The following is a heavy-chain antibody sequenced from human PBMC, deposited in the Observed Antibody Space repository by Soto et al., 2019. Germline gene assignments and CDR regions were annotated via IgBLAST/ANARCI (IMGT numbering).Heavy chain of an antibody. CDR3: ARGDAVLLWFGELLPSGAYYMDV. CDR1: GGSISSYY. V-gene: IGHV4-59*01. CDR2: IYYSGST. J-gene: IGHJ6*03. D-gene: IGHD3-10*01. Sequence: SETPSLTCTVSGGSISSYYWSWIRQPPGKGLEWIGYIYYSGSTNYNPSLKSRVTISVDTSKNQFSLKLSSVTAADTAVYYCARGDAVLLWFGELLPSGAYYMDVWGKGTTVTVSS.